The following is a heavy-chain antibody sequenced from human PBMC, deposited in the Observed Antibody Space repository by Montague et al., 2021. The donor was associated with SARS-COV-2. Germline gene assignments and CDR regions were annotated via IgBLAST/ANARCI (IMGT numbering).Heavy chain of an antibody. J-gene: IGHJ3*02. CDR2: IYYGGST. D-gene: IGHD2-21*02. CDR3: ARHGPSVVVTAIHDTFDI. V-gene: IGHV4-59*08. Sequence: SETLSLTCTVSGGSISTYYWSWIRQPPGKGLEWIGYIYYGGSTNYNPSLKSRVTISVDTSKNQFSLKLSSMTAADTAVYYCARHGPSVVVTAIHDTFDIWGQGTMVTVSS. CDR1: GGSISTYY.